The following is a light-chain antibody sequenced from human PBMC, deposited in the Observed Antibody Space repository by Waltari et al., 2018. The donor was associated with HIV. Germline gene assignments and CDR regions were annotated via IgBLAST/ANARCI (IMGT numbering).Light chain of an antibody. CDR1: QDISNW. Sequence: DIQMTQSPSSVSASVGDRVTITCRASQDISNWLTWYQQKPGKAPKLLIYPASNLQSCVPSRFSGSGFGTDFTLTISSLQPEDCATYYCQQANNYPITLGQGTRLEIK. V-gene: IGKV1D-12*01. CDR2: PAS. J-gene: IGKJ5*01. CDR3: QQANNYPIT.